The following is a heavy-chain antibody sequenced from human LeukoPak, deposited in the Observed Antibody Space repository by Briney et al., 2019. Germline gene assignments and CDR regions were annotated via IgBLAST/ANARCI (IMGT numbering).Heavy chain of an antibody. Sequence: PGGSLRLSCAASGFTFSSSAMSWVRQAPGKGLEWVSTISGSGDRTYYADSVKGRFTISRDNSKNTLFLHMNSLRAEDTAVYYCAKVVVIKSLDYWGQGTLVTVSS. CDR2: ISGSGDRT. J-gene: IGHJ4*02. CDR1: GFTFSSSA. CDR3: AKVVVIKSLDY. D-gene: IGHD3-22*01. V-gene: IGHV3-23*01.